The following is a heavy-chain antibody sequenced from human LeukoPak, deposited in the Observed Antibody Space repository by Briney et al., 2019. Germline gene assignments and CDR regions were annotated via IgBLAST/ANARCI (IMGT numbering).Heavy chain of an antibody. J-gene: IGHJ4*02. CDR1: GGSFSGYY. Sequence: KPSETLSLTCAVYGGSFSGYYWSWIRLPPGKGLEWIGEINHSGSTNYNPSLKSRVTISVDTSKNQFSLKLSSVTAADTAAYYCARVVFESSSWPIDYWGQGTLVTVSS. CDR3: ARVVFESSSWPIDY. D-gene: IGHD6-13*01. V-gene: IGHV4-34*01. CDR2: INHSGST.